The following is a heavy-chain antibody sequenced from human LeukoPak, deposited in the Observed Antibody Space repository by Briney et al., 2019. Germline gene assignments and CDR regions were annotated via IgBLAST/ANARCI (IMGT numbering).Heavy chain of an antibody. Sequence: GGSLRLSCAASGFTFSSYSMNWVRQAPGKGWEWVSSISSSSSYIYYADSVKGRFTISRDNAKNSLYLQMNSLRAEDTAVYYCARDPLEGGSLYWGQGTLVTVSS. CDR2: ISSSSSYI. J-gene: IGHJ4*02. D-gene: IGHD3-16*01. CDR1: GFTFSSYS. CDR3: ARDPLEGGSLY. V-gene: IGHV3-21*01.